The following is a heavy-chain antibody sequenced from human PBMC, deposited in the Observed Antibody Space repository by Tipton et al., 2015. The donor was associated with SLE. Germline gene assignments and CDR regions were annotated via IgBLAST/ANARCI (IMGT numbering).Heavy chain of an antibody. Sequence: SLRLSCAASGFTFSSYSMNWVRQAPGKGLEWVSYISSSSSTIYYADSVKGRFTISRDNSKNTLYLQMNSLRAEDTAVYYCAKDRVGSAFDYWGQGTLVTVSS. V-gene: IGHV3-48*01. D-gene: IGHD6-25*01. J-gene: IGHJ4*02. CDR2: ISSSSSTI. CDR1: GFTFSSYS. CDR3: AKDRVGSAFDY.